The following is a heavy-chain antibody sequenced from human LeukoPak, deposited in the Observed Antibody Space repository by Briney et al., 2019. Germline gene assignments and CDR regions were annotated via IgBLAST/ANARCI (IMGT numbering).Heavy chain of an antibody. CDR3: AKALIPTLESTTFDY. V-gene: IGHV3-9*01. CDR1: GFTFDDYA. CDR2: ISWNSGRI. D-gene: IGHD5/OR15-5a*01. Sequence: PGGSLRLSCGASGFTFDDYAMPWVRQAPGKGLEWVSGISWNSGRIGYADSVKGRFTISKDNAKNSLYLQMNSLRAEDTALYYCAKALIPTLESTTFDYWGQGTLVTVSS. J-gene: IGHJ4*02.